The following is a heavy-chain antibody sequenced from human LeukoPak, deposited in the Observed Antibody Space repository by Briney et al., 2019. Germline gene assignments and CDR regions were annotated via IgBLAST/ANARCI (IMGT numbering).Heavy chain of an antibody. CDR1: GFTFSNYY. J-gene: IGHJ5*02. Sequence: GASVKVSCKASGFTFSNYYLHWVRQAPGQGLEWLGWINLNSGATNYAQKLQGRVTMTRDTSISTAYLQWSSLKASDTAMYYCARHPFAVTTGVDYWFDPWGQGTLVTVSS. V-gene: IGHV1-2*02. CDR2: INLNSGAT. CDR3: ARHPFAVTTGVDYWFDP. D-gene: IGHD4-23*01.